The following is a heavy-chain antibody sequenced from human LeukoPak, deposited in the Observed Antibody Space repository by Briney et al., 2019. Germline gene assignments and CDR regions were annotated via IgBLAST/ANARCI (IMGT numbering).Heavy chain of an antibody. J-gene: IGHJ5*02. Sequence: ASVKVSCKASGYTFTSYGISWVRQAPGQGLEWMGWISAYNGNTNYAQKLQGRVTMTTDTSTSTAYMELRSLRSDDTAVYYCARSPVLIVGARANWFDPWGQGTLVTVSS. CDR1: GYTFTSYG. V-gene: IGHV1-18*01. CDR2: ISAYNGNT. CDR3: ARSPVLIVGARANWFDP. D-gene: IGHD1-26*01.